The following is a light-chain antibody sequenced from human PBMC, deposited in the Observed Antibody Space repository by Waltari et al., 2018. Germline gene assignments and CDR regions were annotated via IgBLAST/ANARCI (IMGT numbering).Light chain of an antibody. CDR2: DTS. CDR3: QQRRNWPLT. CDR1: QSVSYY. Sequence: SCMASQSVSYYLAWYQQGPGQAPRLLIYDTSHRATGIPDRFSGSGSETDFTLTISSLEPEDFAVYYCQQRRNWPLTFGGGTKVEIK. J-gene: IGKJ4*01. V-gene: IGKV3-11*01.